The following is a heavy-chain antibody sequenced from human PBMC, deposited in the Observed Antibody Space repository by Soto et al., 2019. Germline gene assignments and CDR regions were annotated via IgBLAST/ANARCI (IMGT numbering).Heavy chain of an antibody. J-gene: IGHJ4*02. Sequence: QVQLVQSGAEVKKPGSSVKVSCKASGGTFSSYAISWVRQAPGQGLEWMGGIIPIFGTANYAQKFQGRVTITADESTSTAYMELSSLRSEDTAVYYCAREGIDGQHLTRGYFDYWGQGTLVTVSS. CDR2: IIPIFGTA. V-gene: IGHV1-69*01. CDR1: GGTFSSYA. CDR3: AREGIDGQHLTRGYFDY. D-gene: IGHD4-4*01.